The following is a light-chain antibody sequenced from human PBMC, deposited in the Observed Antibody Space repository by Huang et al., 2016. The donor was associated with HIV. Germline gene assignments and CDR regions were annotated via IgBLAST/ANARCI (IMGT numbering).Light chain of an antibody. V-gene: IGKV1-5*03. J-gene: IGKJ4*01. CDR2: KAS. CDR3: QQGSNYPLT. CDR1: QNIVIW. Sequence: DIQMTQSPSTLSASIGDRVTITCRASQNIVIWLAWYQQKPGKAPKLLSHKASSLYSGVPSRFSGSGSGTEFTRTISDLQPDEFATYYCQQGSNYPLTFGGGTKVEI.